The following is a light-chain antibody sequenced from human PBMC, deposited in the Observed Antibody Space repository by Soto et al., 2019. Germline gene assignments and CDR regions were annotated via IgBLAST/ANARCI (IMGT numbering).Light chain of an antibody. CDR1: QGISSY. J-gene: IGKJ1*01. Sequence: DIQMTQSPSSLSASVGDRVTITCRASQGISSYLAWYQQKPGKVPKVLIYAASTLHSGVPSRFSGSGSGTDFTLTISNVQPEDVATYYCQKNYSAPETFGQGTKVEIK. V-gene: IGKV1-27*01. CDR3: QKNYSAPET. CDR2: AAS.